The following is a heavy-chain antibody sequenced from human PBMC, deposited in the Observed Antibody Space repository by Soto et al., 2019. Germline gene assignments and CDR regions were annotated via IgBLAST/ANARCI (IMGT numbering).Heavy chain of an antibody. V-gene: IGHV1-69*13. J-gene: IGHJ6*02. Sequence: SVKVSCKASGGTFSSYAISWVRQAPGQGLEWMGGIIPIFGTANYAQKFQGRVTVTADESTSTAYMELSSLRSEDTAVYYCATTPPVGGYYYYGMDVWGQGTTVTVSS. D-gene: IGHD1-26*01. CDR1: GGTFSSYA. CDR2: IIPIFGTA. CDR3: ATTPPVGGYYYYGMDV.